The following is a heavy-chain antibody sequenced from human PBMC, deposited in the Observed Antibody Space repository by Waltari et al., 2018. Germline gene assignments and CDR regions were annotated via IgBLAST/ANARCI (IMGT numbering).Heavy chain of an antibody. CDR3: AKVASSGLDAVDM. CDR2: LYSGGNI. D-gene: IGHD6-6*01. CDR1: GFTFSSYA. Sequence: EVQLLESGGGLVQPGGSLRLSCAASGFTFSSYALTWVRQAPGKGLEWVSILYSGGNIYYADSVKGRFTISRDNSKNTLYLQMNSLRGEDTAVYYCAKVASSGLDAVDMWGQGTMVTVSS. V-gene: IGHV3-23*03. J-gene: IGHJ3*02.